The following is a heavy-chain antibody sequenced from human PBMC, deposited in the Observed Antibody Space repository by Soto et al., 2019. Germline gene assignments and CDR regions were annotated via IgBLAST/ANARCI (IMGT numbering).Heavy chain of an antibody. V-gene: IGHV5-51*01. J-gene: IGHJ6*02. CDR2: IYPGDSDT. Sequence: GESLKISCKGSGYSFTSYWIGWVRQMPGKGLEWMGIIYPGDSDTRYSPSFQGQVAISADKSISTAYLQWSSLKASDTAMYYCARSEGGPPYYYYYGMDVWGQGTTVTVSS. CDR3: ARSEGGPPYYYYYGMDV. CDR1: GYSFTSYW.